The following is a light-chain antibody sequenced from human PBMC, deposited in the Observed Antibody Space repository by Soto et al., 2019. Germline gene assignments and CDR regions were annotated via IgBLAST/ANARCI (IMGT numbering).Light chain of an antibody. Sequence: AIRMTQSPSSLSASTGDRVTITCRASQGISSYLAWYQQKPGKAPKLLIYAASTLQSGVPSRFSGSGSGTDFTLTISCQQSEEFATYYCQQYYSYPQTFGQGTKVEIK. CDR3: QQYYSYPQT. CDR1: QGISSY. J-gene: IGKJ1*01. CDR2: AAS. V-gene: IGKV1-8*01.